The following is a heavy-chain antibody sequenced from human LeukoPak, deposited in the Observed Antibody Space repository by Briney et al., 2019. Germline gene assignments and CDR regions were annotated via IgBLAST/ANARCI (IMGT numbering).Heavy chain of an antibody. CDR1: GFTFSTYV. CDR3: ARGGGEYTSGWYQFFDF. Sequence: PGGSLRLSCAASGFTFSTYVLHWVRQAPGKGLQWVAVISYDGSNKYYADSVKGRFTISRDNSKNTLYLQMNTLAPAATAFYYCARGGGEYTSGWYQFFDFWGQGTLVTVSS. CDR2: ISYDGSNK. D-gene: IGHD6-19*01. J-gene: IGHJ4*02. V-gene: IGHV3-30-3*01.